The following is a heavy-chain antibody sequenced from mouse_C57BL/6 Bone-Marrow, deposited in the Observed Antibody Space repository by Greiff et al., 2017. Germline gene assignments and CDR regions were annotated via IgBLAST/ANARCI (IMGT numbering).Heavy chain of an antibody. CDR1: GYTFTSYW. V-gene: IGHV1-59*01. J-gene: IGHJ1*03. CDR3: AHDGVGTGWYFDV. CDR2: IDPSDSYT. Sequence: QVQLQQPGAELVRPGTSVKLSCKASGYTFTSYWMHWVKQRPGQGLEWIGVIDPSDSYTNYNQKFKGKATLTVDTSSSTAYMQLSSLTSEDSAVYYCAHDGVGTGWYFDVWGTGTTGTVSS. D-gene: IGHD2-3*01.